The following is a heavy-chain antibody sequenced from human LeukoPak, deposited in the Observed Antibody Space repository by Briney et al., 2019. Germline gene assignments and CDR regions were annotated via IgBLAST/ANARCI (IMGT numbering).Heavy chain of an antibody. Sequence: GGSLRLSCAASGFTFSSYGMSWVRQAPGTGLEWVSSISGNGVTTYHADSVKGRFTISRDNSKNTVYVQMNSLRDEDTAVYYCGRGRLYGSGTYYVFDYWGRGTLVTVSS. CDR2: ISGNGVTT. J-gene: IGHJ4*02. CDR3: GRGRLYGSGTYYVFDY. D-gene: IGHD3-10*01. CDR1: GFTFSSYG. V-gene: IGHV3-23*01.